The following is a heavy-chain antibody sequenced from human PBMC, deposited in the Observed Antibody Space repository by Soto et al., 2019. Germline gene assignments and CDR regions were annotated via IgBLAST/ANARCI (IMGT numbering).Heavy chain of an antibody. CDR3: AKEPLNIAAAYY. CDR1: GFTVSSNY. CDR2: IYSGGSA. Sequence: GSLRLSCAASGFTVSSNYMSWVRQAPGKGLEWVSVIYSGGSAYYADSVKGRFTISRDNSKNTLYLQMNSLRAEDTAVYYCAKEPLNIAAAYYWGQGTLVTVSS. J-gene: IGHJ4*02. D-gene: IGHD6-13*01. V-gene: IGHV3-53*01.